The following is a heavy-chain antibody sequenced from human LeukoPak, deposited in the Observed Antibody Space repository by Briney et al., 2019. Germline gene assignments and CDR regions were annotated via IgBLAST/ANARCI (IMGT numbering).Heavy chain of an antibody. Sequence: GGSLRLSCGASGFTVSNYGMLWVRQAPGKGLEWVAFIRYDGNNKLYADSVKGRFTISRDNSENTLYLHINSLRAEDTAVYYCAKDNPLDYWGQGTLVIVSS. V-gene: IGHV3-30*02. J-gene: IGHJ4*02. CDR3: AKDNPLDY. CDR2: IRYDGNNK. CDR1: GFTVSNYG. D-gene: IGHD1-14*01.